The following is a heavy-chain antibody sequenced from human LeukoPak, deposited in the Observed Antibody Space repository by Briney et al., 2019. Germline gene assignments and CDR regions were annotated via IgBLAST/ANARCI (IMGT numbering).Heavy chain of an antibody. J-gene: IGHJ4*02. Sequence: GGSLRLSCAASGFTFSSYGMHWVRQAPGKGLEWVAFIRYDGTKEYYAASVKGRFTISRDNAKNSLYLQMNSLRAEDTAVYYCARDVAYNTFDYWGQGTLVTVSS. V-gene: IGHV3-30*02. CDR2: IRYDGTKE. CDR3: ARDVAYNTFDY. CDR1: GFTFSSYG. D-gene: IGHD1-14*01.